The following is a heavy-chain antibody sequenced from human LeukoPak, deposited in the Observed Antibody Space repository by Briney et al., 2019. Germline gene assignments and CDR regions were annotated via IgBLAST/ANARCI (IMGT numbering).Heavy chain of an antibody. CDR1: GFTFSNAW. CDR3: TTEFKELGSFFYFYYMDV. Sequence: GGSLRLSCAASGFTFSNAWMSWVRQAPGKGLEWVGRIKTKSEGGTTDYAAPAKGRFTISRDDSKNALFLQMDSLKSDDTAMYYCTTEFKELGSFFYFYYMDVWGTGTTVTTSS. D-gene: IGHD3-10*01. V-gene: IGHV3-15*01. CDR2: IKTKSEGGTT. J-gene: IGHJ6*03.